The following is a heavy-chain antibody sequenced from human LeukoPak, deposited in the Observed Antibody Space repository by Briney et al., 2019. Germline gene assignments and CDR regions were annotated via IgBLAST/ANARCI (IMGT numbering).Heavy chain of an antibody. J-gene: IGHJ4*02. V-gene: IGHV3-53*04. D-gene: IGHD3-22*01. Sequence: GGSLRLSCAASGFTVSSNYMSWIRQAPGKGLEWVSVIYSGGSTYYADSVKGRFTISRHNSKNTLYLQMNSLRAEDTAVYYCAGGRYYYDSSGSWDYFDYWGQGTLVTVSS. CDR3: AGGRYYYDSSGSWDYFDY. CDR2: IYSGGST. CDR1: GFTVSSNY.